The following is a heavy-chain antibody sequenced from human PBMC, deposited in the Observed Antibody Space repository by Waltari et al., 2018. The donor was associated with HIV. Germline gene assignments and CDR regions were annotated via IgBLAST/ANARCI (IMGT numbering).Heavy chain of an antibody. J-gene: IGHJ6*02. D-gene: IGHD3-10*01. Sequence: QVQLEQSGPRLLKASETLSLTCNISGGSMFDYYWNWIRQAPGKGLEWIGYVFNNDTVWYSPSLKGRVTIAVDMSQRQVSLHWASVTAVDTAVYFCARLPRYYYYGLDVWGQGTAVAVSS. CDR3: ARLPRYYYYGLDV. CDR1: GGSMFDYY. V-gene: IGHV4-59*01. CDR2: VFNNDTV.